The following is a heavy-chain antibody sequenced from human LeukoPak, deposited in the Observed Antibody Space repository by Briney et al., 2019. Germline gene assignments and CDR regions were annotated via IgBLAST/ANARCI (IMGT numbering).Heavy chain of an antibody. Sequence: GGSLRLSCAVSGITLSNYGMSWVRQAPGKGLEWVAGSGSGGGTNYADSVKGRFTISRDNPKNTLYLQMNSLRAEDTAVYFCAKRGVVIRVILVGFHKEAYYFDSWGQGALVTVSS. D-gene: IGHD3-22*01. J-gene: IGHJ4*02. CDR1: GITLSNYG. CDR3: AKRGVVIRVILVGFHKEAYYFDS. V-gene: IGHV3-23*01. CDR2: SGSGGGT.